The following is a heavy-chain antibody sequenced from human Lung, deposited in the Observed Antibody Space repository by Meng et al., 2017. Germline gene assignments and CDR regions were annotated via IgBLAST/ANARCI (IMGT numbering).Heavy chain of an antibody. J-gene: IGHJ5*02. CDR3: ARVERTYYDYVWGLGRFDP. CDR2: IIPAFGAP. Sequence: GQGVGSVGEVKRPGSEVKVSCKAPGGTFDSYAISWVRQAPGQGLEWMGGIIPAFGAPNHAKKFQGRVRITADESTTTAYMELSSLRSEDTAVYFCARVERTYYDYVWGLGRFDPWGQGTLVTVSS. V-gene: IGHV1-69*01. D-gene: IGHD3-16*01. CDR1: GGTFDSYA.